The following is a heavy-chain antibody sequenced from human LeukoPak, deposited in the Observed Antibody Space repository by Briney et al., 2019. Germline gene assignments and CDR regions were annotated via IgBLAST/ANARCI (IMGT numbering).Heavy chain of an antibody. CDR2: ISSNSITI. CDR3: AKSSSWSLGYFDY. CDR1: GFTFSSYS. Sequence: GGSLRLSCAASGFTFSSYSMNWVRQAPGKGLEWVSYISSNSITIYYADSVRGRFTISRDNSKNTLYLQMNSLRAEDTAVYYCAKSSSWSLGYFDYWGQGTLVTVSS. D-gene: IGHD6-13*01. J-gene: IGHJ4*02. V-gene: IGHV3-48*01.